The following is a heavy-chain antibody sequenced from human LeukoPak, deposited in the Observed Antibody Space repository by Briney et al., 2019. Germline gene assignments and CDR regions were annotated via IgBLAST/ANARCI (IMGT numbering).Heavy chain of an antibody. Sequence: GGSLRLSCAASGFTFIIYTMHWVRQAPGKGLGYVSAISRNGGTTYYANSVKGRFTISRDNSKNTLYLQMGSLRAEDMAVYYCATGAIFGVDYWGQGTLVTVSS. D-gene: IGHD3-3*01. CDR2: ISRNGGTT. J-gene: IGHJ4*02. V-gene: IGHV3-64*01. CDR3: ATGAIFGVDY. CDR1: GFTFIIYT.